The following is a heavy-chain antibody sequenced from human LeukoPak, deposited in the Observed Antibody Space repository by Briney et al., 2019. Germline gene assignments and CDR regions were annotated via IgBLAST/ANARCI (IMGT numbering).Heavy chain of an antibody. CDR1: EYTFISFY. CDR2: ISAYNGNT. V-gene: IGHV1-18*04. Sequence: HGASVKVSCKASEYTFISFYMHWVRQAPGQGLEWMGWISAYNGNTNYAQKLQGRVTMTTDTSTSTAYMELRSLRSDDTAVYYCARDRRNLAVAGTVFDYWGQGTLVTVSS. CDR3: ARDRRNLAVAGTVFDY. J-gene: IGHJ4*02. D-gene: IGHD6-19*01.